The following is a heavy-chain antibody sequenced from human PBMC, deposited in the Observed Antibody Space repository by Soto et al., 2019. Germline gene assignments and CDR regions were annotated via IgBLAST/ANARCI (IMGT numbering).Heavy chain of an antibody. Sequence: GGSLRLSCAASGFTFSDSAMTWVRQTPGKGLEYVSSITFNGGSTYYADSVKGRFTISRDNAKNSVYLQMNSLRDEDTAVYYCARSTHYDILPFDYWGQGTLVTVSS. J-gene: IGHJ4*02. CDR2: ITFNGGST. CDR1: GFTFSDSA. CDR3: ARSTHYDILPFDY. V-gene: IGHV3-23*01. D-gene: IGHD3-9*01.